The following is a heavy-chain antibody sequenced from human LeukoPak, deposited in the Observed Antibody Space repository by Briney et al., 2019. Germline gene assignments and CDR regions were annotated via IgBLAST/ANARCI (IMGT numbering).Heavy chain of an antibody. CDR2: IYYSGST. V-gene: IGHV4-59*01. CDR1: GDSMSGYY. CDR3: ARVGQMATDNFDY. D-gene: IGHD5-24*01. Sequence: SETLSLTCTVSGDSMSGYYWGWIRQPPGKGLEWIWYIYYSGSTSYNASLKSRVTMSVDTSNNQFSLILSSVTAADTAVYYCARVGQMATDNFDYWGQGTLVTVSS. J-gene: IGHJ4*02.